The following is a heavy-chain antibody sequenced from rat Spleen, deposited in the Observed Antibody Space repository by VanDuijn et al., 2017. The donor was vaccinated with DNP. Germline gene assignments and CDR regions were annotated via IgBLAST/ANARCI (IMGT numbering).Heavy chain of an antibody. CDR1: GLTFSDYS. V-gene: IGHV5S10*01. CDR3: ATHGSISSISTGAMDV. J-gene: IGHJ4*01. D-gene: IGHD1-2*01. CDR2: IVYDGSGV. Sequence: EVQLVESGGGLVQPGKSLKLSCTGSGLTFSDYSMAWVRHAPKKGLEWVATIVYDGSGVYYGDSVTGRFTISRDNAKRILYLQMDSLTSEDTATYYCATHGSISSISTGAMDVWGQGTSVTVSS.